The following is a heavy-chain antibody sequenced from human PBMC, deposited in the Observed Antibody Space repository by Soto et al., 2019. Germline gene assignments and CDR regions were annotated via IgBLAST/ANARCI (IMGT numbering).Heavy chain of an antibody. CDR3: AGQGAAHNYFDY. Sequence: PSETLSLTCTVSGGSISSYYWSWIRQPPVKGLEWTGYIYYSGSTNYNPSLKSRVTKSVNTSKNQFSLKLSSVTAADTAVYYCAGQGAAHNYFDYWGQGTLVTVSS. CDR1: GGSISSYY. J-gene: IGHJ4*02. CDR2: IYYSGST. V-gene: IGHV4-59*01. D-gene: IGHD6-6*01.